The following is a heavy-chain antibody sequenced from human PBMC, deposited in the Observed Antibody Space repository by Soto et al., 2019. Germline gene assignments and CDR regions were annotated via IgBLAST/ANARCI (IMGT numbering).Heavy chain of an antibody. Sequence: GESLKISCKGSGYSFTSYWIGWVRQMPGKGLEWMGIIYPGDSDTRYSPSFQGQVTISADKSISTAYLQWSSLKASDTAMYYCARRRDNWNYATIDYYYYGMDVWGQGTTVTVSS. J-gene: IGHJ6*02. CDR1: GYSFTSYW. V-gene: IGHV5-51*01. CDR3: ARRRDNWNYATIDYYYYGMDV. CDR2: IYPGDSDT. D-gene: IGHD1-7*01.